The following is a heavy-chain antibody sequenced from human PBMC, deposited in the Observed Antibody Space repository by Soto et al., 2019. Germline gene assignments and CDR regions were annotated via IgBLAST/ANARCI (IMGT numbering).Heavy chain of an antibody. Sequence: QVQLVQSGAEVKKPGSSVKVSCKASGGTFSSYTISWVRQAPGQGLEWMGRIIPILGIANYAQKFQGRVTIPADKSTSTAYMELSSLRSEDTAVYYCARDPSGGDEPQYYYYGMDVWGQGTTVTVSS. V-gene: IGHV1-69*08. CDR2: IIPILGIA. J-gene: IGHJ6*02. CDR3: ARDPSGGDEPQYYYYGMDV. CDR1: GGTFSSYT. D-gene: IGHD2-21*01.